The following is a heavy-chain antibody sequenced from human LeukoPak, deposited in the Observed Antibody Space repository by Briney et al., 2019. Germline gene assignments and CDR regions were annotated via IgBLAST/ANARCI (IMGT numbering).Heavy chain of an antibody. CDR3: ASDYSSGLFDY. CDR1: GFTFSSYA. V-gene: IGHV3-21*01. J-gene: IGHJ4*02. Sequence: GGSLRLSCAASGFTFSSYAMSWVRQAPGKGLEWVSSISSSSSYIYYADSVKGRFTISRDNAKNSLYLQMNSLRAEDTAVYYCASDYSSGLFDYWGQGTLVTVSS. D-gene: IGHD6-19*01. CDR2: ISSSSSYI.